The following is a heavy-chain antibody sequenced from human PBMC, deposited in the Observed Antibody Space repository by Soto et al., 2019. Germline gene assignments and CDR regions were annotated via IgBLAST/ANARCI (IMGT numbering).Heavy chain of an antibody. D-gene: IGHD3-10*01. V-gene: IGHV3-23*01. CDR1: GFAFINYA. J-gene: IGHJ4*02. CDR2: ISASDIT. Sequence: EVQLLESGGGLVQPGGSLRLSCAASGFAFINYAMNWVRQAPGKGLEWVSGISASDITYYADSVKGRFTISRDNSKNTVYLEMNNLSAVDMAVYYCGKDRSPISSGSYYTYHYWGQGTLVTVSS. CDR3: GKDRSPISSGSYYTYHY.